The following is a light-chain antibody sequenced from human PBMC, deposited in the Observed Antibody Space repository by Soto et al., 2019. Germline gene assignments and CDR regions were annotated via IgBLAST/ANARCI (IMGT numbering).Light chain of an antibody. Sequence: DIQMTQSPSTLSASVGDRVTITCRASQNVTTWLAWYQHKPGKAPQLLLYDVSNLESGVPSRFSGSGSGTEFTLTISSLQSDDFATYFGQQYYSYRTFGQGTKVEIK. CDR1: QNVTTW. CDR2: DVS. J-gene: IGKJ1*01. CDR3: QQYYSYRT. V-gene: IGKV1-5*01.